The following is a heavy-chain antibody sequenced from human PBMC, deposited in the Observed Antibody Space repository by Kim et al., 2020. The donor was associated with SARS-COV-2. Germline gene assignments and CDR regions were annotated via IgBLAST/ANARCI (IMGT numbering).Heavy chain of an antibody. D-gene: IGHD6-13*01. CDR3: ETAAQKLAPGGNY. CDR2: ITYTNDTT. Sequence: GGSLRLSCAASGFPFAGYAMSWVRQAPGKGLEWVSAITYTNDTTYSADSVKGRFTISRNNSKNTHYLQMNSLRAEDTAFYYCETAAQKLAPGGNYWGHGTLISVSS. CDR1: GFPFAGYA. V-gene: IGHV3-23*01. J-gene: IGHJ4*01.